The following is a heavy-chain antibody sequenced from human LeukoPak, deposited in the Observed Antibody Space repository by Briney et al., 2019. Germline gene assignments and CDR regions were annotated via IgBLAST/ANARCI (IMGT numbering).Heavy chain of an antibody. CDR3: ARGRVMGPTDY. V-gene: IGHV1-46*01. CDR2: INPSGGSA. D-gene: IGHD2-21*01. Sequence: GASVKVSCKASGYTFTGYYMHWVRQAPGQGLEWMGIINPSGGSASYAQKFQGRVTMTRDTSTSTVYMELSSLRSEDTAVYYCARGRVMGPTDYWGQGTLVTVSS. J-gene: IGHJ4*02. CDR1: GYTFTGYY.